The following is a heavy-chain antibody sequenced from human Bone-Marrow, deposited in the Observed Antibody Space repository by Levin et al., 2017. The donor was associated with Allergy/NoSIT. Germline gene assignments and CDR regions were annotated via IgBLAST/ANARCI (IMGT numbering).Heavy chain of an antibody. J-gene: IGHJ4*02. V-gene: IGHV3-30*09. D-gene: IGHD5-18*01. CDR1: GFTFSSYT. CDR2: ISHDGSDK. Sequence: GESLKISCAGSGFTFSSYTMVWVRQAPGKGLEWVTVISHDGSDKYYADFVKGRFAISRDNSKNTMYLQMNTLRAEDTAMYYCVRDGPVDTAFDNWGQGTLVTVSS. CDR3: VRDGPVDTAFDN.